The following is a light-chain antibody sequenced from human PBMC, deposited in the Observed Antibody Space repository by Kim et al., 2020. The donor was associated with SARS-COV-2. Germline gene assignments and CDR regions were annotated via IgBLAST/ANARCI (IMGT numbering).Light chain of an antibody. CDR1: QSITNY. J-gene: IGKJ4*01. CDR3: QQSHTAPLLS. CDR2: ASS. V-gene: IGKV1-39*01. Sequence: DIQLTQSPSSLSAPVGDRVTIACRSSQSITNYLNWYQQRPGKAPKLLIYASSTLQRGVPSRFSGSGSGTDFTLTISSLQPEDFATYYCQQSHTAPLLSFGGGTKLEI.